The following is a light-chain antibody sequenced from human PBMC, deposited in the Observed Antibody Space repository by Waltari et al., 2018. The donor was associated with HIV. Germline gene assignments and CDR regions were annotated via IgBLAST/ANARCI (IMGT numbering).Light chain of an antibody. V-gene: IGLV2-23*02. CDR2: DVN. Sequence: QSALTQPASVSGSPGQSINISCTGRRRDIGTYDFVSWYQHNPGKAPHLIIYDVNTRPSGVSLRFSGSKSGNTASLTISGLQAEDESYYYCCSYAGGPFVFGSGTSVIVL. J-gene: IGLJ1*01. CDR3: CSYAGGPFV. CDR1: RRDIGTYDF.